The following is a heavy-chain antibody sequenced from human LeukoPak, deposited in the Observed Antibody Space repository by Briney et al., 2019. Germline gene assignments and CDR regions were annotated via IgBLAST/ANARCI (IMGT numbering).Heavy chain of an antibody. Sequence: SETLSLTCAVYGGSFSGYYWSWIRQPPGKGLEWIGEINHSGSTNYNPSLKSRVTISVDTSKNQFSLKLSSVIAADTAVYYCARGVRYYDFWSGYPEFDYWGQGTLVTVSS. D-gene: IGHD3-3*01. CDR3: ARGVRYYDFWSGYPEFDY. CDR1: GGSFSGYY. J-gene: IGHJ4*02. CDR2: INHSGST. V-gene: IGHV4-34*01.